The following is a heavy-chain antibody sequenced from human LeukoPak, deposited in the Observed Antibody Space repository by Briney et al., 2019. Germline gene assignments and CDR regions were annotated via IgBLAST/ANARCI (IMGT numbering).Heavy chain of an antibody. V-gene: IGHV1-46*01. J-gene: IGHJ6*03. D-gene: IGHD2-8*01. Sequence: ASVKVSCKASGYTFTSYYMHWVRQAPGQGLEWMGIINPSGGSTNYAQKFQGRVTITADKSTSTAYMELSSLRSEDTAVYYCARGVMVYAIRYYYYMDVWGKGTTVTVSS. CDR2: INPSGGST. CDR1: GYTFTSYY. CDR3: ARGVMVYAIRYYYYMDV.